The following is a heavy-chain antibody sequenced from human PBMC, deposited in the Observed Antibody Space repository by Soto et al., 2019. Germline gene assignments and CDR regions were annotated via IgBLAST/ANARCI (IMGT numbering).Heavy chain of an antibody. CDR1: GFTFDDYA. Sequence: EVQLVESGGGLVQPGRSLRLSCAASGFTFDDYAMHWVRQAPGKGLEWVSGISWNSGSIGYADSVKGRFTISRDNAKNSLYLQMNSLRAEDTALYYCTSSSGYDGAFDIRGQGTMVTVSS. J-gene: IGHJ3*02. CDR3: TSSSGYDGAFDI. CDR2: ISWNSGSI. V-gene: IGHV3-9*01. D-gene: IGHD3-22*01.